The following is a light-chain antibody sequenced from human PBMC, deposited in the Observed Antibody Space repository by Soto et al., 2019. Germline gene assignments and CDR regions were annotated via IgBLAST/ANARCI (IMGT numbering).Light chain of an antibody. Sequence: EIVLPQSPGTLSLSPGERATLSCRASQRISSRYLAWYQQKPGQAPRLLISGASTRATGIPDRFSGSGSGTDFPLTISRLEPEDFAVDFCQRYGSSPPFTFGQGTKVEI. CDR1: QRISSRY. CDR2: GAS. J-gene: IGKJ2*01. CDR3: QRYGSSPPFT. V-gene: IGKV3-20*01.